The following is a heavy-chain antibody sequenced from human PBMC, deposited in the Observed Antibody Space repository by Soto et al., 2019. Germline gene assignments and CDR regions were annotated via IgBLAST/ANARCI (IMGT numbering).Heavy chain of an antibody. Sequence: PGGSLRLSCAASGFTFSSYGMHWVRQAPGKGLEWVAVIWYDGSNKYYADSVKGRFTISRDNSKNTLYLQMNSLRAEDTAVYYCARDERIQLWRTYYYYNYMDVWGKRTTVTVSS. V-gene: IGHV3-33*01. J-gene: IGHJ6*03. CDR2: IWYDGSNK. CDR1: GFTFSSYG. D-gene: IGHD5-18*01. CDR3: ARDERIQLWRTYYYYNYMDV.